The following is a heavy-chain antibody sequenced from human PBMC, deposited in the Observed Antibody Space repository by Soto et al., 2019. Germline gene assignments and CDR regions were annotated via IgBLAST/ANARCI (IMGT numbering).Heavy chain of an antibody. V-gene: IGHV4-34*01. Sequence: QVQLQQWGAGLLKPSETLSLTCAVYGGSFSGYYWSWIRQPPGKGLEWIGEINHSGSTNYNPSLKSRVTRSVDTSKNQFSLKLSSVTAADTAVYYCARGGGQQLVGDYFDYWGQGTLVTVSS. CDR3: ARGGGQQLVGDYFDY. D-gene: IGHD6-13*01. CDR1: GGSFSGYY. CDR2: INHSGST. J-gene: IGHJ4*02.